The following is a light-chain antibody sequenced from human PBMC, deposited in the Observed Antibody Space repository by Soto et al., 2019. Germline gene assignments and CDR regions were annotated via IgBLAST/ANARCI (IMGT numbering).Light chain of an antibody. Sequence: DIVMTQSPDSLAVSLGERATINCKSSQSVLYSSNNENSLAWYQQKPGQPPKLLIYWASTRESGVPDRFSGGGSGTDLTLTTSSLQAEDVAVYYCQQYYSVPPTFGQGTKVEI. CDR2: WAS. V-gene: IGKV4-1*01. CDR1: QSVLYSSNNENS. CDR3: QQYYSVPPT. J-gene: IGKJ1*01.